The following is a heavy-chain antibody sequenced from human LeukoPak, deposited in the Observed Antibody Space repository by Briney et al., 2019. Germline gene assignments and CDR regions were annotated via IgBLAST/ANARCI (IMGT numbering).Heavy chain of an antibody. Sequence: PEGSLRLSCAASGFTFSSYGMHWVRQAPGKGLEWVAVISYDGSNKYYADSVKGRFTISRDNSKNTLYLQMNSLRAEDTAVYYCAKPDSPFRWFGESNDAFDIWGQGTMVTVSS. V-gene: IGHV3-30*18. D-gene: IGHD3-10*01. CDR2: ISYDGSNK. J-gene: IGHJ3*02. CDR1: GFTFSSYG. CDR3: AKPDSPFRWFGESNDAFDI.